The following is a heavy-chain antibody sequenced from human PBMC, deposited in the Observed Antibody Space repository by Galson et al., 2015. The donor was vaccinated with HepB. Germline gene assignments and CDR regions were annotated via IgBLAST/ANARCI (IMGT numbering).Heavy chain of an antibody. J-gene: IGHJ6*02. V-gene: IGHV1-69*01. CDR1: GGTFSSYA. CDR3: ARCSSSSFYYYYGMDV. Sequence: QSGAEVKKPGESLKTSCKASGGTFSSYAISWVRQAPGQGLEWMGGIIPIFGTANYAQKFQGRVTITADESTSTAYMELSSLRSEDTAVYYCARCSSSSFYYYYGMDVWGQGTTVTVSS. CDR2: IIPIFGTA. D-gene: IGHD6-6*01.